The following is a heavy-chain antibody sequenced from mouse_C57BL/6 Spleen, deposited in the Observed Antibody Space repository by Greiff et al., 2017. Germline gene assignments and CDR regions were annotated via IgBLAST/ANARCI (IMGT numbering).Heavy chain of an antibody. V-gene: IGHV1-22*01. CDR3: SREAYDYDGYAMDY. J-gene: IGHJ4*01. CDR1: GYTFTDYN. CDR2: INPNNGGT. D-gene: IGHD2-4*01. Sequence: EVQLQQSGPELVKPGASVKMSCKASGYTFTDYNMHWVKQSHGKSLEWIGYINPNNGGTSYNQKFKGKATLTVNKPSSAAYMGLRSLTSEVSSVYYCSREAYDYDGYAMDYWGQGTSVTVSS.